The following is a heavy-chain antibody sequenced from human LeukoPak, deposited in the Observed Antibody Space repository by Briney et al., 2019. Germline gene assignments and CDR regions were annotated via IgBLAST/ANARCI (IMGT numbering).Heavy chain of an antibody. D-gene: IGHD7-27*01. CDR2: IKSKTDGGTT. J-gene: IGHJ6*02. Sequence: PGGSLRLSCAASGFTFSNAWMNWVRQAPGKGLEWVGRIKSKTDGGTTDYAAPVKGRFTISRDDSKNTPYLQMNSLKTEDTAVYYCTTTNWGNYYGMDVWGQGTTVTVSS. CDR3: TTTNWGNYYGMDV. CDR1: GFTFSNAW. V-gene: IGHV3-15*07.